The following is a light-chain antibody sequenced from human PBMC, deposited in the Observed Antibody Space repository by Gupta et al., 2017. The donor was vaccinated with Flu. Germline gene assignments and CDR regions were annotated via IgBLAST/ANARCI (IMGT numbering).Light chain of an antibody. CDR3: LLHFGNTWV. Sequence: QPVVTQEPSLTVSPGGTDTPTCASSTGAVTSGHSPNWFQQKPGQAPTALIYTTSNKPSWTPARFSGSLLGGKAALTLSGVQPEDEAEYFCLLHFGNTWVFGGGTKLTVL. CDR2: TTS. J-gene: IGLJ3*02. CDR1: TGAVTSGHS. V-gene: IGLV7-43*01.